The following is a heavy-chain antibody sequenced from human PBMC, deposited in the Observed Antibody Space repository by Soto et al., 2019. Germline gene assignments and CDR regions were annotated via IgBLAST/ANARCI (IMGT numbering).Heavy chain of an antibody. J-gene: IGHJ4*02. V-gene: IGHV4-59*08. D-gene: IGHD6-19*01. CDR1: GGSISSYY. Sequence: PSGTLSLTCNVSGGSISSYYWSWIWQPPGKGLEWIGYIYYSGSTNYNPSLKSRVTISVDTSKNQFSLKLSSVTAADTAVYYCARHSIIDSSGWSQWGQGTLVTVSS. CDR3: ARHSIIDSSGWSQ. CDR2: IYYSGST.